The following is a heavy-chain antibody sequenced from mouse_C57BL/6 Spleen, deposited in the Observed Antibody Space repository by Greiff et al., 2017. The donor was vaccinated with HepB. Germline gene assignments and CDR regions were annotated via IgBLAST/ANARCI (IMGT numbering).Heavy chain of an antibody. CDR3: ARNYGSSYWGYFDY. J-gene: IGHJ2*01. V-gene: IGHV5-17*01. CDR1: GFTFSDYG. Sequence: EVKLVESGGGLVKPGGSLKLSCAASGFTFSDYGMHWVRQAPEKGLEWVAYISSGSSTIYYADTVKGRFTISRDNAKNTLFLQMTSLRSEDTAMYYCARNYGSSYWGYFDYWGQGTTLTVSS. D-gene: IGHD1-1*01. CDR2: ISSGSSTI.